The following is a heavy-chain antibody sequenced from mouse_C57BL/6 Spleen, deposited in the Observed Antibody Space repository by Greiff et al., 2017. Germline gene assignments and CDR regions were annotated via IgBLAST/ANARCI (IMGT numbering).Heavy chain of an antibody. V-gene: IGHV5-16*01. D-gene: IGHD1-1*01. CDR3: ARDGYYGILMDY. CDR1: GFTFSDYY. Sequence: EVQLQQSEGGLVQPGSSMKLSCTASGFTFSDYYMAWVRQVPEKGLEWVANINYDGSSTYYLDSLKSRFIISRDNAKNILYLQMSSLKSEDTATYYCARDGYYGILMDYWGQGTSVTVSS. J-gene: IGHJ4*01. CDR2: INYDGSST.